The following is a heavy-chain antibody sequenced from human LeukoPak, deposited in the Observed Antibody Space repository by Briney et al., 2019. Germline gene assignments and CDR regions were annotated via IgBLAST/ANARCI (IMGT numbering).Heavy chain of an antibody. CDR2: INARGDT. D-gene: IGHD2-2*01. V-gene: IGHV4-34*01. J-gene: IGHJ5*02. CDR3: ARGQVPAARGHNWFDP. Sequence: PSETLSLTCAVYGWSFNDFYCNWIRQPPGKWLEWIGEINARGDTNYNPSLKSRVTISVDTSKNKFSLSLSSMRASDTAVYYCARGQVPAARGHNWFDPWGQGTLVTVSS. CDR1: GWSFNDFY.